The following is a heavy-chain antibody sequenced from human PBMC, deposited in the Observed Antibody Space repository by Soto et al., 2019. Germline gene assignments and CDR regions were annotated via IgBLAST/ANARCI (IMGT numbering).Heavy chain of an antibody. CDR2: LYWDDDK. D-gene: IGHD6-13*01. V-gene: IGHV2-5*02. J-gene: IGHJ5*02. CDR1: GFSLSISGVG. Sequence: QITLKESGPTVVKPTQTLTLTCTFSGFSLSISGVGVGWIRQPPGKALEWLALLYWDDDKRYSPSLKTRLTINKDTPRNQVVLTMTNMDPVDTATYYCAFRQEYRGSWVSGWFDPWGQGTLVTVSS. CDR3: AFRQEYRGSWVSGWFDP.